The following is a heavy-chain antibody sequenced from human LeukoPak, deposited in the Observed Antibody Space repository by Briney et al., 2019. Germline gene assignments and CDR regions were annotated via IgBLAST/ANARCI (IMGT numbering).Heavy chain of an antibody. D-gene: IGHD3-22*01. J-gene: IGHJ4*02. CDR2: ISTYDGNT. CDR3: AKSGASSGYSPIDY. Sequence: SVTVSCKASGYSFISYGISWVRQAPGQGVEWMGWISTYDGNTNFAQNVQGRVTMSTDSSTRTAYMELTSLRSDDTAVYYCAKSGASSGYSPIDYWGPGTLVTVSS. V-gene: IGHV1-18*01. CDR1: GYSFISYG.